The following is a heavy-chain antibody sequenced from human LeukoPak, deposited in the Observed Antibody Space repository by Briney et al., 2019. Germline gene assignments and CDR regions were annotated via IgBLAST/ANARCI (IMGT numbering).Heavy chain of an antibody. V-gene: IGHV4-59*08. D-gene: IGHD3-10*01. CDR2: IYYSGST. J-gene: IGHJ4*02. CDR1: GGSISSYY. CDR3: ARCHYFGSGAYDY. Sequence: SETLSLTCTVSGGSISSYYWSWIRQPPGKGLEWIGYIYYSGSTNYNPSLKSRVTISVDTSKNQFSLKLSSVTAADTAVYYCARCHYFGSGAYDYWGQGILVTVSS.